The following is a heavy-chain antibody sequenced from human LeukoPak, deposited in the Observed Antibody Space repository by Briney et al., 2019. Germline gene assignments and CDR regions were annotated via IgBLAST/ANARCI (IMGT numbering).Heavy chain of an antibody. V-gene: IGHV3-23*01. Sequence: PGGSLRLSCAASGFTFNSYAISWLRQSPGKGLEWLSGISGSGCSTYYADSVEGRFTISRDKSKNSLYLQMNSLRAENTAVYYCAKEAIRSSGWYRYYNWFDPWGQGTLVTVSS. CDR2: ISGSGCST. D-gene: IGHD6-19*01. CDR3: AKEAIRSSGWYRYYNWFDP. J-gene: IGHJ5*02. CDR1: GFTFNSYA.